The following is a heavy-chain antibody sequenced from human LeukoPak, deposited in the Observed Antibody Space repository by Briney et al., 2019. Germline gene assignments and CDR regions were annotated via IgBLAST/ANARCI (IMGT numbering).Heavy chain of an antibody. CDR2: INDNGDGT. D-gene: IGHD5-12*01. CDR3: AKDVVYSGYDGGYFDY. Sequence: GGSLRLSCAASGFTFSSYAMSWVRQAPGKGLKWVSTINDNGDGTYYADSVKGRFTISRDNSKNTLYLQMNSLRAEDTAVYYCAKDVVYSGYDGGYFDYWGQGTLVTVSS. V-gene: IGHV3-23*01. J-gene: IGHJ4*02. CDR1: GFTFSSYA.